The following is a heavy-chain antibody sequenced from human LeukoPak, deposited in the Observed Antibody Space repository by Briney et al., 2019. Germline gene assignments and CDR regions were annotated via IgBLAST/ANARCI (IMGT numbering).Heavy chain of an antibody. J-gene: IGHJ4*02. V-gene: IGHV1-18*01. D-gene: IGHD6-19*01. Sequence: GASVKVSCKSSGYTFSTYGISWVRQAPGQGLEWTGWISGYNGHTKYAQKFQGRVTVTTDTSTSTAYMELTSLTSDDTAVYHCARDKDLGAVAGTFDYWGQGTLVTVSS. CDR2: ISGYNGHT. CDR1: GYTFSTYG. CDR3: ARDKDLGAVAGTFDY.